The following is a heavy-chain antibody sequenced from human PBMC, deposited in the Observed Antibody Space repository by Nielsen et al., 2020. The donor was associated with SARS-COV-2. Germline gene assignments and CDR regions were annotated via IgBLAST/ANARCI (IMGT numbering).Heavy chain of an antibody. CDR2: ISAYNGNT. D-gene: IGHD3-10*01. CDR3: ARGPPTMVRGVISFDP. CDR1: GYTFTSYG. Sequence: ASVKVSCKASGYTFTSYGISWVRQAPGQGLEWMGWISAYNGNTNYAQKLQGRVTMTTDTSTSTAYMELRSLRSDDTAVYYCARGPPTMVRGVISFDPWGQGTLVTVSS. V-gene: IGHV1-18*01. J-gene: IGHJ5*02.